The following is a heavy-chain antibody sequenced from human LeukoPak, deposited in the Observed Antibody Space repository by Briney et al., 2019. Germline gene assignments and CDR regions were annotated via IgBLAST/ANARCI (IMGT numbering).Heavy chain of an antibody. CDR1: GGTFSSYA. J-gene: IGHJ4*02. D-gene: IGHD3-22*01. Sequence: ASVTVSCKASGGTFSSYAISWVRQAPGQGLEWMGGIIPIFGTANYAQKFQGRVTITADESTSTAYMELSSLRSEDTAVYYCARDRNYYDSSGYYDPLDYWGQGTLVTVSS. V-gene: IGHV1-69*13. CDR2: IIPIFGTA. CDR3: ARDRNYYDSSGYYDPLDY.